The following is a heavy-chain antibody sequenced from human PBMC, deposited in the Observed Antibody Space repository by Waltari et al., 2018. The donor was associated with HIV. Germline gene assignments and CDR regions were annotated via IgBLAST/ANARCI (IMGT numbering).Heavy chain of an antibody. J-gene: IGHJ6*02. D-gene: IGHD1-26*01. CDR3: AKEPYTGTYYYYGMDV. CDR2: ISYDGSNK. Sequence: QVQLVESGGGVVQPGRSLRLSCAASGSTFSSYGMPWVRQAPGKGLEWVAVISYDGSNKFYADSVKGRFTISRDNSKNTLYLQMNSLRAEDTAVYYCAKEPYTGTYYYYGMDVWGQGTTVTVSS. V-gene: IGHV3-30*18. CDR1: GSTFSSYG.